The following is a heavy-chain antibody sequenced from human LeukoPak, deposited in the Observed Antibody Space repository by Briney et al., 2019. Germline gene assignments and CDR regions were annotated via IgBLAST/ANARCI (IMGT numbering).Heavy chain of an antibody. J-gene: IGHJ6*03. Sequence: SETLSLTCAVSGYSISSGYYGGWIRQPPGQGLAWIGSIYHSGSTYYNPSLKSRVTISVDTSKNQFSLKLSSVTAADTAVYYCARQDNWGTRYYYYYYMDVWGKGTTVTVSS. CDR3: ARQDNWGTRYYYYYYMDV. CDR1: GYSISSGYY. CDR2: IYHSGST. V-gene: IGHV4-38-2*01. D-gene: IGHD7-27*01.